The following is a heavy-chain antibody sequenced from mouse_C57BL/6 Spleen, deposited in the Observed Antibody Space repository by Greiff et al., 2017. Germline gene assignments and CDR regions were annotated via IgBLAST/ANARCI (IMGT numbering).Heavy chain of an antibody. CDR3: AREDSFYYFDY. CDR2: IYPGGGYT. V-gene: IGHV1-63*01. J-gene: IGHJ2*01. Sequence: QVQLKQSGAELVRPGTSVKMSCKASGYTFTNYWIGWAKQRPGHGLEWIGDIYPGGGYTNYNEKFKGKATLTADKSSSTAYMQFSSLTSEDSAIYYCAREDSFYYFDYWGQGTTLTVSS. CDR1: GYTFTNYW.